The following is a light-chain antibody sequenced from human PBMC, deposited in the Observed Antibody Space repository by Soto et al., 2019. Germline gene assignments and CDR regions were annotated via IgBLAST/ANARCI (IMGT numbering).Light chain of an antibody. CDR2: EVS. CDR3: SSYTSSSTPV. J-gene: IGLJ2*01. CDR1: SSDVGGYNY. Sequence: QSALTQPASVSGSPGQSITISCTGTSSDVGGYNYVSWYQQHPGKAPKLMIYEVSNRPSGVSNRFSGSKSGNTASLTISGHQAEDEADYYCSSYTSSSTPVFGGGTKLTVL. V-gene: IGLV2-14*01.